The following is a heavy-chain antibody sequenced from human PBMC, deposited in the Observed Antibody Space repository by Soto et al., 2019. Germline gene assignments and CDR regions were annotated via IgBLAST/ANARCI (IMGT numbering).Heavy chain of an antibody. CDR2: ISGSGGST. D-gene: IGHD3-22*01. J-gene: IGHJ4*02. CDR1: GFTFSSYA. CDR3: AKDLGSYYDSSGYAY. Sequence: GGSLRLSCAASGFTFSSYAMSWVRQAPGKGLEWVSAISGSGGSTYYADSVKGRFTISRDNSKNTLYLQMNSLRAEDTAVYYCAKDLGSYYDSSGYAYWGQGTLVTVSS. V-gene: IGHV3-23*01.